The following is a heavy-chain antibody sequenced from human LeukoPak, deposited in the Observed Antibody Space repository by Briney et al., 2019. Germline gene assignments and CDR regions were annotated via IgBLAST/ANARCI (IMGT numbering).Heavy chain of an antibody. V-gene: IGHV1-8*03. Sequence: ASVKVSCKASGYTFTSYDINWVRQATGQGLEWMGWMNPNSGNTGYAQKFQGRITITRNTSIRTAYMDLSSLRSEDTAVYYCARLFQRNELNYYDSSGYSLGYWGQGTLVTVSS. CDR3: ARLFQRNELNYYDSSGYSLGY. D-gene: IGHD3-22*01. CDR1: GYTFTSYD. CDR2: MNPNSGNT. J-gene: IGHJ4*02.